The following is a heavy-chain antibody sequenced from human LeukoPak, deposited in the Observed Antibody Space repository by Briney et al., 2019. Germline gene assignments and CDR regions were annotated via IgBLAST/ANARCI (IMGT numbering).Heavy chain of an antibody. J-gene: IGHJ4*02. CDR2: IYYTGST. D-gene: IGHD3-16*01. CDR3: AREDMITFGGVTLDY. CDR1: GGSFSGYY. Sequence: SETLSLTCAVSGGSFSGYYWTWVRQPPGKGLEWIGYIYYTGSTNYNPSLKSRVTISVDTSKNQFSLKLSSVTAADTAVYYCAREDMITFGGVTLDYWGQGTLVTVSS. V-gene: IGHV4-59*12.